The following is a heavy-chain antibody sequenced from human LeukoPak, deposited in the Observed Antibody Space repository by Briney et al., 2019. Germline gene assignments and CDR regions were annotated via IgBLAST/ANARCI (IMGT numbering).Heavy chain of an antibody. CDR2: INHSGST. V-gene: IGHV4-34*01. CDR3: ARGRYGDKLDY. CDR1: GGSISNGDYY. Sequence: SQTLSLTCQVSGGSISNGDYYWSWIRQPPGKGLEWIGEINHSGSTNYNPSLKSRVTISVDTSKNQFSLKLSSVTAADTAVYYCARGRYGDKLDYWGQGTLVTVSS. J-gene: IGHJ4*02. D-gene: IGHD4-17*01.